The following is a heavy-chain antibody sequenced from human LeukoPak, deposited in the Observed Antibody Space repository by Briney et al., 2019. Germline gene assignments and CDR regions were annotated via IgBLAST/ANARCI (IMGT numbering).Heavy chain of an antibody. J-gene: IGHJ4*02. V-gene: IGHV4-34*01. CDR2: INHSGST. Sequence: SETLSLNCAVYGGSFSGYYWSWIRQPPGKGLEWIGEINHSGSTNYNPSLKSRVTISVDTSKNQFSLKLSSVTAANTAVYYCARARGRFFDYWGQGTLVTVSS. CDR1: GGSFSGYY. CDR3: ARARGRFFDY.